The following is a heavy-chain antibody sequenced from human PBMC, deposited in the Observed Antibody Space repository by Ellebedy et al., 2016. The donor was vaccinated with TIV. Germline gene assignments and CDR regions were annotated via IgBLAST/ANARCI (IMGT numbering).Heavy chain of an antibody. J-gene: IGHJ4*02. V-gene: IGHV1-2*04. D-gene: IGHD1-1*01. Sequence: AASVKVSCKASGYTFTAYHIHWARQAPGQGLEWMGWVNPNSGGANYAQKFQGWVTMTRDTSISTAYMEQRRLTSDDTAVYYCARSPLTGTWYFDYWGQGTLVTVSS. CDR1: GYTFTAYH. CDR2: VNPNSGGA. CDR3: ARSPLTGTWYFDY.